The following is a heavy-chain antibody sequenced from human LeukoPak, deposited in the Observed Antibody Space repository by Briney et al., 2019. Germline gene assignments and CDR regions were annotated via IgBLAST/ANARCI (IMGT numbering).Heavy chain of an antibody. D-gene: IGHD3-22*01. Sequence: SETLSLTCNVSGDSITSHYWNWIRQPPGKGLEWIGYIYYTGIIKYNPSLTSRVSMSVDTSKNQFFLKMKSVTAVDTAVYHCARSVDYFDNTGPHMMFDYWGQGSLVTVSS. V-gene: IGHV4-59*11. CDR2: IYYTGII. CDR3: ARSVDYFDNTGPHMMFDY. J-gene: IGHJ4*02. CDR1: GDSITSHY.